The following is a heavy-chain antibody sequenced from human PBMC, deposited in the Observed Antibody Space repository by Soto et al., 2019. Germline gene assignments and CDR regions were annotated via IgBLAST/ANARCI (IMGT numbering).Heavy chain of an antibody. CDR1: GYTFTSYG. CDR3: AGETVDIQSHGMDV. D-gene: IGHD5-12*01. Sequence: ASVKVSCKASGYTFTSYGISWVRQAPGQGLEWMGWISAYNGNTNYAQKLQGRVTMTTDTSTSTAYMELRSLRSDDTAVYYCAGETVDIQSHGMDVWGQGTTVTVSS. V-gene: IGHV1-18*04. CDR2: ISAYNGNT. J-gene: IGHJ6*02.